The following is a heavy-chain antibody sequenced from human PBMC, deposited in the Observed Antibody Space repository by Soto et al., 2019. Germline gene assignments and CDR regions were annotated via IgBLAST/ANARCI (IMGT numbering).Heavy chain of an antibody. V-gene: IGHV4-31*03. CDR1: GGSISSGGYY. J-gene: IGHJ4*02. CDR2: IYYSGST. Sequence: QVQLQESGPGLVKPSQTLSLTCTVSGGSISSGGYYWSWIRQHPGKGLEWIGYIYYSGSTYYNPSLKSRVTISVDTSKNQFSLKLSSVTAADTAVYYCTREDSGRAYFDYWGQGTLVTVSS. CDR3: TREDSGRAYFDY. D-gene: IGHD1-26*01.